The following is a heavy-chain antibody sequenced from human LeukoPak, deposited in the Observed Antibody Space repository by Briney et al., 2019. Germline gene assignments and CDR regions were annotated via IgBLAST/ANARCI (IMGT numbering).Heavy chain of an antibody. CDR2: IHTSGST. CDR3: ARAGGFGEFYYYYYYMDV. Sequence: SETLSLTCTVSGGSISSYYWSWIRQPAGKGLEWIGRIHTSGSTNYKSSLKSRVTMSVDTSKNQFSLKLSSVSAADTAVYYCARAGGFGEFYYYYYYMDVWGKGTTVTISS. CDR1: GGSISSYY. D-gene: IGHD3-10*01. V-gene: IGHV4-4*07. J-gene: IGHJ6*03.